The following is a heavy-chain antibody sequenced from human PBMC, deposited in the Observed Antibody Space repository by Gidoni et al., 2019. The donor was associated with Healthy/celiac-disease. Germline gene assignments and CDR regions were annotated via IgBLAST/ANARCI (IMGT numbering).Heavy chain of an antibody. Sequence: QVQLVESGGGVVQPGRSLRLSCAASALPFSSYGMHWVRQAPGKGLECVAVIWYDGSNTYYADSVKGRFTISIDNSKNTLYLQMNSLRAEDTAVYYCARGAYNWNYFSNYYYMDVWGKGTTVTVSS. J-gene: IGHJ6*03. CDR3: ARGAYNWNYFSNYYYMDV. D-gene: IGHD1-7*01. V-gene: IGHV3-33*01. CDR1: ALPFSSYG. CDR2: IWYDGSNT.